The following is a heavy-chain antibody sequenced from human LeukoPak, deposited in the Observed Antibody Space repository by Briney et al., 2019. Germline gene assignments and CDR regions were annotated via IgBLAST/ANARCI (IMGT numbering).Heavy chain of an antibody. V-gene: IGHV3-74*01. Sequence: GGSLRLSCAASGFSFSDYWMHWVRQVPGKGLMWVANINGDGGIRNYADSVRGRFTVSRDNSRNTLYLQMNSLRAEDTAVYYCARSGGYYYDSTGYGNWGQGTLVTVSS. D-gene: IGHD3-22*01. CDR3: ARSGGYYYDSTGYGN. CDR2: INGDGGIR. CDR1: GFSFSDYW. J-gene: IGHJ4*02.